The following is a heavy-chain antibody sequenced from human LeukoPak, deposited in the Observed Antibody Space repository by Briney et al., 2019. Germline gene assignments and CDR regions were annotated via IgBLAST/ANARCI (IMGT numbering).Heavy chain of an antibody. CDR2: IRYDGSNK. J-gene: IGHJ4*02. V-gene: IGHV3-30*02. D-gene: IGHD4-17*01. Sequence: GGSLRLSCAASGFTFSSYGMHWVRQAPGKGLEWVAFIRYDGSNKYYADSVKGRFTISRDNSKNTLYLQMNSLRAEDTALYYCARFLGDYVAPFDYWGQGTLVTVSS. CDR3: ARFLGDYVAPFDY. CDR1: GFTFSSYG.